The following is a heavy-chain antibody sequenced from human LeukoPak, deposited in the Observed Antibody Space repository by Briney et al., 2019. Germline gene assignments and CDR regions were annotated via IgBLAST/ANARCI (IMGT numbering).Heavy chain of an antibody. CDR3: ARGLRFLEWQTIDWFDP. CDR2: IYHSGST. D-gene: IGHD3-3*01. CDR1: GYSISSGYY. J-gene: IGHJ5*02. V-gene: IGHV4-38-2*02. Sequence: PSETLSLTCTVSGYSISSGYYWGWIRQPPGKGLEWIGSIYHSGSTYYNPSLKSRVTISVDTSKNQFSLKLSSVTAADTAVYYCARGLRFLEWQTIDWFDPWGQGTLVTVSS.